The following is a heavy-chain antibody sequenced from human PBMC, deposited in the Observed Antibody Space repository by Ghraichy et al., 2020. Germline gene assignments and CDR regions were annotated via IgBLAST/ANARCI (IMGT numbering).Heavy chain of an antibody. CDR3: ARDQAAAAGNFFDY. CDR1: GFTFSDYY. J-gene: IGHJ4*02. Sequence: GGSLRLSCAASGFTFSDYYMSWIRQAPGKGLVWVSYISLSSTYSEYADSVKGRFTISRDNAKNSLYLQMTSLRAEDTAVYYCARDQAAAAGNFFDYWGQGTLVTVSS. V-gene: IGHV3-11*06. D-gene: IGHD6-13*01. CDR2: ISLSSTYS.